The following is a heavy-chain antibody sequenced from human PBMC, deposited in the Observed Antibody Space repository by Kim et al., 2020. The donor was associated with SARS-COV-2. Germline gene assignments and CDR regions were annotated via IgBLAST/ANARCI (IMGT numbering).Heavy chain of an antibody. CDR1: GFTFSSNW. D-gene: IGHD3-16*01. J-gene: IGHJ6*02. V-gene: IGHV3-74*01. Sequence: GGSLRLSCAASGFTFSSNWMDWVRQAPGKGLVWVSRINNDGSGTSYAASVKGRFTISRDNAKNTLDLQMNSLRAEDTAVYYCARPGGDVWGQGTTVTVSS. CDR3: ARPGGDV. CDR2: INNDGSGT.